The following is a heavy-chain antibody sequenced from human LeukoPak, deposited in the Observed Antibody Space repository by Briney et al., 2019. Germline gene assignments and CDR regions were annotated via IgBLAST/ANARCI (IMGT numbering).Heavy chain of an antibody. V-gene: IGHV3-21*01. CDR2: ISSSSSYI. Sequence: KAGGSLRLSCVASGFTLSNYWMHWVRQAPGKGLEWVSSISSSSSYIYYADSVKGRLTISRDNAKNSLYLQMNSLRAEDTAVYYCARVVNSSWYYFDYWGQGTLVTVSS. CDR1: GFTLSNYW. CDR3: ARVVNSSWYYFDY. J-gene: IGHJ4*02. D-gene: IGHD6-13*01.